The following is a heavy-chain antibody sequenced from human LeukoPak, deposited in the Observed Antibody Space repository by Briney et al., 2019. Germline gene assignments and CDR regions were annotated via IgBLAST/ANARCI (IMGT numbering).Heavy chain of an antibody. J-gene: IGHJ6*02. D-gene: IGHD3-10*01. CDR3: ARDQGVGVIELPRDYYSGMDV. CDR1: GYTFTSYG. Sequence: ASVKVSCKASGYTFTSYGITWVRQAPGQGLEWIGWISTYSGNRNFAQKVQGRVTMTTDTSTSTAYMALRSLRSDATAVYYCARDQGVGVIELPRDYYSGMDVWGQGTTVTVSS. CDR2: ISTYSGNR. V-gene: IGHV1-18*01.